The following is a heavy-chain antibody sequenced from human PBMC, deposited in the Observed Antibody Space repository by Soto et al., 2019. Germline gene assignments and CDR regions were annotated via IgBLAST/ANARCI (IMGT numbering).Heavy chain of an antibody. V-gene: IGHV4-4*02. Sequence: SETLSLTCTVSGDSMSSSNWWNWVRQPPGKGLEWIGEAHHSGRTNYNPSLKTRVTISVDTSKNQFSLRLSSVTAADTAVYFCAGDVGYGDDFWWYLDLWGRGSLVTVSS. J-gene: IGHJ2*01. D-gene: IGHD4-17*01. CDR2: AHHSGRT. CDR1: GDSMSSSNW. CDR3: AGDVGYGDDFWWYLDL.